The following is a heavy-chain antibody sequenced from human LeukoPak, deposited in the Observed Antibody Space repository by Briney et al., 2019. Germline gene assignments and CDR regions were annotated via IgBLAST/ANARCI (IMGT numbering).Heavy chain of an antibody. D-gene: IGHD6-13*01. V-gene: IGHV3-23*01. CDR1: GFTFSSYG. Sequence: PGGSLRLSCAASGFTFSSYGMTWVRQAPGKGLEWVSGISGSGGSTKHADSVKGRFTISRDNSKNTLYLQMNSLRAEDTAVYYCAVQRTLWQQVLDHWGQGTLVTVSS. CDR3: AVQRTLWQQVLDH. CDR2: ISGSGGST. J-gene: IGHJ4*02.